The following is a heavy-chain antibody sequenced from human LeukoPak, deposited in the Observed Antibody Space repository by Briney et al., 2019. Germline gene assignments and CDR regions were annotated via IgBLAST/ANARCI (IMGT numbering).Heavy chain of an antibody. J-gene: IGHJ6*03. CDR2: IRYDGGNK. D-gene: IGHD6-19*01. CDR1: GFTFSSYG. V-gene: IGHV3-30*02. Sequence: SGGSLRLSCAASGFTFSSYGMHWVRQAPGKGLEWVAVIRYDGGNKYYADSVKGRFTISRDNSKNTLYLQMNSLRAEDTAVYYCAKDRIAVDGYYHYYYMDVWGKGTTVTVSS. CDR3: AKDRIAVDGYYHYYYMDV.